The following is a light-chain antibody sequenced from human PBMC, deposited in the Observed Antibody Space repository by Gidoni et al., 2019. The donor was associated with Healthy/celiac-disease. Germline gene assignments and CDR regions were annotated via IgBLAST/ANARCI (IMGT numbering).Light chain of an antibody. CDR2: DVS. CDR3: SSYTSSSTLPYV. Sequence: QSALTQPASVSGSPGQSITISCTGTSSDVGGYNSVSWYQHNPGKAPKLMIYDVSNRPSGVSKRFSGSKSGNTASLTISGLQAEDEADYYCSSYTSSSTLPYVFGTGTKVTVL. CDR1: SSDVGGYNS. V-gene: IGLV2-14*03. J-gene: IGLJ1*01.